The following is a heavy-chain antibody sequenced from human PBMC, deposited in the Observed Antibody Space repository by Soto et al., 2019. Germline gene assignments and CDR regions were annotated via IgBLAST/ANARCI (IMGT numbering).Heavy chain of an antibody. CDR1: GGTFSTYA. CDR3: ARPKGSYSSGYYYFDY. Sequence: QVQLVQSGAEVKQPGSSVKVSCKTSGGTFSTYAIYWVRQAPGQGLEWMGAIIPLFGTADHAQKFQGRVTITADESTSTADMELSSLRSEDTAVYYCARPKGSYSSGYYYFDYWGPGTLVTVSS. J-gene: IGHJ4*02. D-gene: IGHD6-19*01. CDR2: IIPLFGTA. V-gene: IGHV1-69*01.